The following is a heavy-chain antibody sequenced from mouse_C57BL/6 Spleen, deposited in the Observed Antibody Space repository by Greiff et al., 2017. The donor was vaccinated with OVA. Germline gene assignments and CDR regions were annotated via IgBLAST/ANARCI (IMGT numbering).Heavy chain of an antibody. J-gene: IGHJ3*01. CDR3: ARSVDYDWFAY. Sequence: QVQLQQPGAELVKPGASVKLSCKASGYTFTSYWMHWVKQRPGQGLEWIGMIRPNSGSTNYNEKFKSKATLTVDKSSSTAYMQLSSLTSEDSAVYYCARSVDYDWFAYWGQGTLVTVSA. CDR1: GYTFTSYW. CDR2: IRPNSGST. D-gene: IGHD2-4*01. V-gene: IGHV1-64*01.